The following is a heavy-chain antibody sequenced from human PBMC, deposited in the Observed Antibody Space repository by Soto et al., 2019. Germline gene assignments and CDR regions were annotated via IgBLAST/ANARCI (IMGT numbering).Heavy chain of an antibody. CDR2: IYYSGST. CDR1: GGSISSSSYY. D-gene: IGHD6-13*01. Sequence: QLQLQESGPGLVKPSETLSLTCTVSGGSISSSSYYWGWIRQPPGKGLEWIGSIYYSGSTYYNPSLKSRVTISVDTSKNQFSLKLSSVTAADTAVYYCARHEGYSSSWSGYWGQGTLVTVSS. J-gene: IGHJ4*02. CDR3: ARHEGYSSSWSGY. V-gene: IGHV4-39*01.